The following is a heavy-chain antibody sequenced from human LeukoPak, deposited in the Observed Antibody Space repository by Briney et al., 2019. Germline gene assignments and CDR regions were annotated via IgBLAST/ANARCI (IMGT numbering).Heavy chain of an antibody. CDR3: AKADGHGSGSYYLYYYYYMDV. CDR2: ISSSGSTI. CDR1: GFTFSSYE. V-gene: IGHV3-48*03. Sequence: PGGSLGLSCAASGFTFSSYEMNWVRQAPGKGLEWVSYISSSGSTIYYADSVKGRFTISRDNAKNSLYLQMNSLRAEDTAVYYCAKADGHGSGSYYLYYYYYMDVWGKGTTVTISS. D-gene: IGHD3-10*01. J-gene: IGHJ6*03.